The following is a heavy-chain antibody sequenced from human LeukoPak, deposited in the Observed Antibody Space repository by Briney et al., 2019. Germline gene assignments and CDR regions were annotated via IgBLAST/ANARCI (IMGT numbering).Heavy chain of an antibody. D-gene: IGHD6-19*01. V-gene: IGHV4-59*01. J-gene: IGHJ4*02. Sequence: SETLSLTCTVSGGFISIYYWSWIRQPPGKGLEWIGYIYYRGSTNYNPSLKRRVTISVDPSKNQFSLKLSSVTAADTAVYYCARAAQQWGLRYFDYWGQGTLVTVSS. CDR1: GGFISIYY. CDR2: IYYRGST. CDR3: ARAAQQWGLRYFDY.